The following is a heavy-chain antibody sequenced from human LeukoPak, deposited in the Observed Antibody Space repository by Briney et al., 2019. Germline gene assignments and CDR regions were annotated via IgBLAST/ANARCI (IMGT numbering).Heavy chain of an antibody. CDR3: ARDLSGGRSY. CDR1: GDSISGSNFY. V-gene: IGHV4-39*02. Sequence: PSETLSLTCTVSGDSISGSNFYWGWIRQSPGKGLEWLGSINYSGAVLHNPSLKSRVTLSVDTSQNQFSLNLRSVTAADTAVYYCARDLSGGRSYWGQGTVVTVSS. D-gene: IGHD3-16*01. CDR2: INYSGAV. J-gene: IGHJ4*02.